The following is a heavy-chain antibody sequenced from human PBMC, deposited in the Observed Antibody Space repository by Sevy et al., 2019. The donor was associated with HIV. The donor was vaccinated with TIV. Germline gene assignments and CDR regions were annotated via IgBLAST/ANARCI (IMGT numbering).Heavy chain of an antibody. CDR3: ARTFRGLLGLDAFDI. Sequence: GESLKISCKGSGYSFPTYWIGWVRQMPGKGLGWVGIIFPGDSDTSYGPSFQGQITISAEKSISTAYLQWSRLKASDTAMYYCARTFRGLLGLDAFDIWGQGTMVTVSS. V-gene: IGHV5-51*01. CDR1: GYSFPTYW. J-gene: IGHJ3*02. D-gene: IGHD3-10*01. CDR2: IFPGDSDT.